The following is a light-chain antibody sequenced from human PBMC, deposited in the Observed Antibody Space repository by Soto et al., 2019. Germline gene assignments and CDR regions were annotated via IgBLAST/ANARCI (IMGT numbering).Light chain of an antibody. CDR1: RRGLYKSNTKTH. J-gene: IGKJ5*01. CDR2: EVS. Sequence: DMVMTQSPGSMAVSLGDRATLHCKCLRRGLYKSNTKTHLAWYLQKPGQSPQLRSDEVSPRVSGVPDRVSGSGAGTDCTRESSRVETDDVGIYDCMQSTQLPPTFGQGTRLEI. CDR3: MQSTQLPPT. V-gene: IGKV2D-29*02.